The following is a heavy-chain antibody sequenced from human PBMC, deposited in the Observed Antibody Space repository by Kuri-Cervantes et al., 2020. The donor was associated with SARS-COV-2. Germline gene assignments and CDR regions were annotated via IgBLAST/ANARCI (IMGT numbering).Heavy chain of an antibody. CDR3: VKGGARITNSGVVIANWFDP. V-gene: IGHV4-4*07. CDR2: IYTSGST. CDR1: GGSISSYY. Sequence: SETLSLTCTVSGGSISSYYWSWIRQPAGKGLEWIGRIYTSGSTNYNPSLKGRVTMSVDTSKNQFSLKLSSVTAADTAVYYCVKGGARITNSGVVIANWFDPWGQGTRVTVAS. D-gene: IGHD3-3*01. J-gene: IGHJ5*02.